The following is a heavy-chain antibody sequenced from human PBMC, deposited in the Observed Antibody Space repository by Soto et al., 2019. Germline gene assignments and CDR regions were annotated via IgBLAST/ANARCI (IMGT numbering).Heavy chain of an antibody. V-gene: IGHV3-21*01. CDR2: ISSSSSYI. Sequence: EVQLVESGGGLVKPGGSLRLSCAASGFTFSSYSMNWVRQAPGKGLEWVSSISSSSSYIYYADSVKGRFTISRDNAKNSLYLQMNSLRAEDTAVYYCARTRGYSYGPFDYWGQGTLVTVSS. CDR3: ARTRGYSYGPFDY. J-gene: IGHJ4*02. D-gene: IGHD5-18*01. CDR1: GFTFSSYS.